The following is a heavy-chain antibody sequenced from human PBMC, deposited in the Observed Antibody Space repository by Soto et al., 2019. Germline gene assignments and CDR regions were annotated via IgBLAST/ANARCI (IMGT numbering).Heavy chain of an antibody. Sequence: QVQLQESGPGLVKPSQTLSLSCAVSGGSISRGGYFWSWVRQHPGKGLEWIGYIFYSGTTYYIPSPRSRVSLSVETSKKHITFNLTSVTPAYTAVYYCARTAGFDWFSPYRGAWGKGTKVTVS. CDR1: GGSISRGGYF. D-gene: IGHD3-9*01. J-gene: IGHJ6*03. CDR2: IFYSGTT. V-gene: IGHV4-31*11. CDR3: ARTAGFDWFSPYRGA.